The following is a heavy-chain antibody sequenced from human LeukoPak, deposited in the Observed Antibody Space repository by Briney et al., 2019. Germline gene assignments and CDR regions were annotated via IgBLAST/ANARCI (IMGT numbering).Heavy chain of an antibody. CDR1: ASTFSTYA. V-gene: IGHV1-8*01. Sequence: ASVKVSCKASASTFSTYAIHWVRQAPGQGLEWMGWMNPNSGNTGYAEKFQGRVTMTRNTSISTAYMELSSLISEDTAVYYCARDSSGYDWGQGTLVTVSS. D-gene: IGHD3-22*01. CDR2: MNPNSGNT. J-gene: IGHJ4*02. CDR3: ARDSSGYD.